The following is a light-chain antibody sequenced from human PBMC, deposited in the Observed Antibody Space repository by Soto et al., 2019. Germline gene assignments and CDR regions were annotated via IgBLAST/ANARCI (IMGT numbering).Light chain of an antibody. J-gene: IGKJ1*01. Sequence: DVVMTQSPLSLPVTPGEPASISCRSSQSLLYSNGYNYLDWYLQKPGQSPQLLIYLGSNRASGVPDRFSGSGSGTDFTLKISRVEAEDVGVYYCMQARQTPPTFGQGTTVEIK. CDR2: LGS. CDR3: MQARQTPPT. CDR1: QSLLYSNGYNY. V-gene: IGKV2-28*01.